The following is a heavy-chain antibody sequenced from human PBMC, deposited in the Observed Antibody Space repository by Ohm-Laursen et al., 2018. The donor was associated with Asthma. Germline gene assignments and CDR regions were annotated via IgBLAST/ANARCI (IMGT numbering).Heavy chain of an antibody. CDR3: ASASSSWSMPHYYYYYGMDV. J-gene: IGHJ6*02. D-gene: IGHD6-13*01. V-gene: IGHV7-4-1*02. CDR2: INTNTGNP. Sequence: GASVKVSCKASGYTFTSYAMNWVRQAPGQGLEWMGWINTNTGNPTYAQGFTGRFVFSLDTSVSTAYLQISSLKAEDTAVYYCASASSSWSMPHYYYYYGMDVWGQGTTVTVSS. CDR1: GYTFTSYA.